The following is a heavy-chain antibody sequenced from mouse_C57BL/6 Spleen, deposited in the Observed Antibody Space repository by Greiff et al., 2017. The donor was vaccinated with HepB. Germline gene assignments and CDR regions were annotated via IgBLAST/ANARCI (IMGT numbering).Heavy chain of an antibody. CDR3: ATPGAYYSNYDYFDY. CDR2: IYPGSGNT. D-gene: IGHD2-5*01. V-gene: IGHV1-66*01. J-gene: IGHJ2*01. Sequence: VQLQQSGPELVKPGASVKISCKASGYSFTSYYIHWVKQRPGQGLEWIGWIYPGSGNTKYNEKFKGKATLTADTSSSTAYMQLSSLTSEDSAFYYCATPGAYYSNYDYFDYWGQGTTLTVSS. CDR1: GYSFTSYY.